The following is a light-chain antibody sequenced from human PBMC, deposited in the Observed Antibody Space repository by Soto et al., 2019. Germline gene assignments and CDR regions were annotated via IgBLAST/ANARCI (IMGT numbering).Light chain of an antibody. CDR2: TNN. J-gene: IGLJ1*01. Sequence: QSVPTQPPSASGTPGQRVTISCSGSSSNIGGNTVSWYQQFPGTAPKLLIYTNNQRPSGVPDRFSGSKSDTSASLAISALQSEDEAHYYCAAWDDSLNGHVFGTGTKLTVL. V-gene: IGLV1-44*01. CDR3: AAWDDSLNGHV. CDR1: SSNIGGNT.